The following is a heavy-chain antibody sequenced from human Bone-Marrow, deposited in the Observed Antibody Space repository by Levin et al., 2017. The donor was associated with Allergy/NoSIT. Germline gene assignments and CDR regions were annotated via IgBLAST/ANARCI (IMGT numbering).Heavy chain of an antibody. D-gene: IGHD6-19*01. CDR3: AKDRDERLDSYFYYYVMDV. CDR1: GFTVSRFG. J-gene: IGHJ6*02. CDR2: ISFDGRDK. V-gene: IGHV3-30*18. Sequence: GESLKISCAASGFTVSRFGMHWVRQAPGKGLEWLAVISFDGRDKYYADSVKGRFTLSRDSSKNSVYLEMSRLRTDDTAAYYCAKDRDERLDSYFYYYVMDVWGQGTTVTVSS.